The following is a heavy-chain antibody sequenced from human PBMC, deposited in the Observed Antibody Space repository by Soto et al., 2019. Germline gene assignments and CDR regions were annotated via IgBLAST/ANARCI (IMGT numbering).Heavy chain of an antibody. CDR2: INPKSDDT. V-gene: IGHV1-2*02. J-gene: IGHJ5*02. CDR3: ARKHSLDYIRWGLDP. D-gene: IGHD4-4*01. Sequence: ASVKVSCKASGYPFSDNQIHWLRRTPGQGLEWMGRINPKSDDTNYAQKFQGRVTMTRDTSIDTAYLELTGLTSDDTATYYCARKHSLDYIRWGLDPWGQGTLVTVSS. CDR1: GYPFSDNQ.